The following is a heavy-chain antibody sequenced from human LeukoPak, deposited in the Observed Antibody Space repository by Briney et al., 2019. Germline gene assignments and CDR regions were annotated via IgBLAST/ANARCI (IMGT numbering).Heavy chain of an antibody. Sequence: ASVKVSCKASGGTLSSYAISWVRQAPGQGLEWMGWINPNSGGTNYAQKFQGRVTMTRDTSISTAYMELSRLRSDDTAVYYCARDPAAAGTNYYYYYMDVWGKGTTVTVSS. V-gene: IGHV1-2*02. CDR1: GGTLSSYA. CDR2: INPNSGGT. D-gene: IGHD6-13*01. J-gene: IGHJ6*03. CDR3: ARDPAAAGTNYYYYYMDV.